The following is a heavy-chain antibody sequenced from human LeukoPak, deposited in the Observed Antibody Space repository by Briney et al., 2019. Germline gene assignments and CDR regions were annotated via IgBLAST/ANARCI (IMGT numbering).Heavy chain of an antibody. D-gene: IGHD1-14*01. CDR1: GGTFSSYA. CDR3: ASGQDPNQYSEGY. CDR2: IIPIFGTA. Sequence: GASVRVSCKASGGTFSSYAISWVRQAPGQGLEWMGGIIPIFGTANYAQKFQGRVTITADESTSTAYMELSSLRSEDTAVYYCASGQDPNQYSEGYWGQGTLVTVSS. V-gene: IGHV1-69*13. J-gene: IGHJ4*02.